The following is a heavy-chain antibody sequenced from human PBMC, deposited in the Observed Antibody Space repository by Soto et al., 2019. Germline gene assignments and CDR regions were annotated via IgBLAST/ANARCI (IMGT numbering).Heavy chain of an antibody. CDR1: GGSISSSSYY. Sequence: SETLSLTCTVSGGSISSSSYYWGWIRQPPGKGLEWIGSIYYSGSTYYNPSLKSRVTISVDTSKNQFSLKLSSVTAADTAVYYCAREPHPIQLWLKIVSYYFDFWGQGTLVTVSS. CDR3: AREPHPIQLWLKIVSYYFDF. V-gene: IGHV4-39*02. CDR2: IYYSGST. J-gene: IGHJ4*02. D-gene: IGHD5-18*01.